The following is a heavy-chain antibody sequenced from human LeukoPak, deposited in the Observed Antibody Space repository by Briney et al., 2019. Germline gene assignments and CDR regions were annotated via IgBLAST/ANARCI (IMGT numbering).Heavy chain of an antibody. CDR2: INHSGST. CDR3: ARDLLKCSGGSCYFYYFDY. Sequence: SETLSLTCAVYGGSFSGYYWSWIRQPPGKGLEWIGEINHSGSTNYNPSLKSRVTISVDTSKNQFSLKLSSVTAADTAVYYCARDLLKCSGGSCYFYYFDYWGQGTLVTVSS. V-gene: IGHV4-34*01. D-gene: IGHD2-15*01. CDR1: GGSFSGYY. J-gene: IGHJ4*02.